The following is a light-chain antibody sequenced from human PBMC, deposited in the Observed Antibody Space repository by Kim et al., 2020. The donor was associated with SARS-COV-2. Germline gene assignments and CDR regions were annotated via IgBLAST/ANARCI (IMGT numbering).Light chain of an antibody. CDR1: SVGSRR. V-gene: IGLV3-21*02. CDR2: DSS. J-gene: IGLJ2*01. CDR3: QVWDGVTDHVV. Sequence: APGETARITCGETSVGSRRVHWYQQTPGQAPVLVVYDSSDRPSGIPERFSGSNSGNTATLTISRVEAGDEADYYCQVWDGVTDHVVFGGGTQLTVL.